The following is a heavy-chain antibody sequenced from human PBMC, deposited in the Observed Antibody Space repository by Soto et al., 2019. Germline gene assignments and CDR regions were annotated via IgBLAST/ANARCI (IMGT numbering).Heavy chain of an antibody. Sequence: SVKVSCKACGYTFTSYGISWVRQAPGQGPEWRGWINIYNGNTNYAQKIQGRVTMTTDTATSTAYMELRSLRSDDTAVYYCARDLTYVGPFDIWGQGTMVTVSS. V-gene: IGHV1-18*01. D-gene: IGHD7-27*01. CDR2: INIYNGNT. CDR3: ARDLTYVGPFDI. J-gene: IGHJ3*02. CDR1: GYTFTSYG.